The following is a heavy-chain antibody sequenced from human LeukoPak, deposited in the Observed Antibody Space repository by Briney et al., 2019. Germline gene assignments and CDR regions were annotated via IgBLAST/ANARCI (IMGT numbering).Heavy chain of an antibody. Sequence: GESLKISCKGSGYSFTSYWIGWVRQMPGKGLEWMGIIYPGDSDTRYSPSFQGQVTISADKSISTAYLQWSSLKASDTAMYYCARHKVDTAMGNYFDYWGQGTLVTVSS. CDR1: GYSFTSYW. J-gene: IGHJ4*02. CDR3: ARHKVDTAMGNYFDY. D-gene: IGHD5-18*01. V-gene: IGHV5-51*01. CDR2: IYPGDSDT.